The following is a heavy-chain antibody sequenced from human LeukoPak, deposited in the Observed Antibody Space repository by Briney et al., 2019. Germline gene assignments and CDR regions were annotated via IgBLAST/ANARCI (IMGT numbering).Heavy chain of an antibody. CDR2: ISGSGGST. CDR3: ARVLDDILTGSEFDY. D-gene: IGHD3-9*01. CDR1: GFTFSSYA. Sequence: PGGSLRLSCAASGFTFSSYAMSWVRQAPGKGLEWVSAISGSGGSTYYADSVKGRFTISRDNSKNTLYLQMNSLRAEDTAVYYCARVLDDILTGSEFDYWGQGTLVTVSS. J-gene: IGHJ4*02. V-gene: IGHV3-23*01.